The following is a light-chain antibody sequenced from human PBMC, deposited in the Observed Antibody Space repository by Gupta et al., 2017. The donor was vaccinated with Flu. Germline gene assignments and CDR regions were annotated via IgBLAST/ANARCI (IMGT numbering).Light chain of an antibody. CDR3: CSYAVSSTLI. CDR2: DVT. Sequence: SALPQPRSVSGSPGQSVTLSCTGSNSDIGGYIYVSWYQHYPGKAPKLLIYDVTARPSGVPDRFSGSKSDNPASLTISGVQVEDEADYYCCSYAVSSTLIFGGGTKLTVL. CDR1: NSDIGGYIY. J-gene: IGLJ2*01. V-gene: IGLV2-11*01.